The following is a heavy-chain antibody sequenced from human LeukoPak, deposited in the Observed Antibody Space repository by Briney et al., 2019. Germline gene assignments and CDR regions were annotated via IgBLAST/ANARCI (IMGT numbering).Heavy chain of an antibody. V-gene: IGHV4-30-4*01. Sequence: PSETLSLTCAVSGGSIKSNNWWSWIRQPPGKGLEWIGYIYYSGSTYYNPSLKSRVTISVDTSKNQFSLKLSSVTAADTAVYYCARERAAAGELYFDYWGQGALVTVSS. CDR3: ARERAAAGELYFDY. CDR2: IYYSGST. J-gene: IGHJ4*02. CDR1: GGSIKSNNW. D-gene: IGHD6-13*01.